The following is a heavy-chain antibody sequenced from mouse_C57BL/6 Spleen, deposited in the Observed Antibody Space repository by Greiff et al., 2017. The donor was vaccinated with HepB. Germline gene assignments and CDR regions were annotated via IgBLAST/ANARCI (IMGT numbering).Heavy chain of an antibody. Sequence: QVQLKESGPELVKPGASVKISCKASGYAFSSSWMNWVKQRPGKGLEWIGRIYPGDGDTNYNGKFKGKATLTADKASSTAYMQLSSLTSEDSAVYFCARLEGYYGEYYFDYWGQGTTLTVSS. D-gene: IGHD1-1*01. CDR2: IYPGDGDT. CDR3: ARLEGYYGEYYFDY. CDR1: GYAFSSSW. V-gene: IGHV1-82*01. J-gene: IGHJ2*01.